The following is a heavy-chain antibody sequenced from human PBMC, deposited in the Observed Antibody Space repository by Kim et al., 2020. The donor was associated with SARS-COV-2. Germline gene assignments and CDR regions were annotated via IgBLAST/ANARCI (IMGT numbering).Heavy chain of an antibody. V-gene: IGHV4-34*01. CDR2: INHSGST. Sequence: SETLSLTCAVYGGSFSGYYWSWIRQPPGKGLEWIGEINHSGSTNYNPSLKSRVTISVDTSKNQFSLKLSSVTAADTAVYYCAAAAGHFDYWGQGTLVTVSS. D-gene: IGHD6-13*01. CDR1: GGSFSGYY. CDR3: AAAAGHFDY. J-gene: IGHJ4*02.